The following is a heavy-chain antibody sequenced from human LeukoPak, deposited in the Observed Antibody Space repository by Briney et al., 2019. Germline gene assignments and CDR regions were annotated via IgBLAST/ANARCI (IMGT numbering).Heavy chain of an antibody. CDR3: AKACSVLTGYLDY. D-gene: IGHD3-9*01. V-gene: IGHV3-23*01. Sequence: GGSLRLSCAASGFTFSSYAMGWVRQTPGKGLEWVSAISGSGGSTYYADSVKGRFTISRDNSKNTLYLQMNSLRAEDTAVYYCAKACSVLTGYLDYWGQGTLVTVSS. J-gene: IGHJ4*02. CDR1: GFTFSSYA. CDR2: ISGSGGST.